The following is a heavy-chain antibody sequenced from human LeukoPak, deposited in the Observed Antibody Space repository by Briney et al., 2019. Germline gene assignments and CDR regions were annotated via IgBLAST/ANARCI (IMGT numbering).Heavy chain of an antibody. J-gene: IGHJ4*02. CDR2: VYYSGST. V-gene: IGHV4-39*07. CDR1: GGSISSSSYY. D-gene: IGHD3-10*01. CDR3: ATWTYYYGSGSSGLGYFDY. Sequence: PSETLSLTCTVSGGSISSSSYYWGWIRQPPGKGLEWIGSVYYSGSTYYNPSLKSRVTISVDTSKNQFSLKLSSVTAADTAVYYCATWTYYYGSGSSGLGYFDYWGQGTLVTVSS.